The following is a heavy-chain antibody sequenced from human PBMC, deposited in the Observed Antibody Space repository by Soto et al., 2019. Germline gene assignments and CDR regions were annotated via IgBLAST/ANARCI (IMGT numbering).Heavy chain of an antibody. D-gene: IGHD3-16*01. J-gene: IGHJ4*02. CDR1: GFTFSSYA. Sequence: QVQLVESGGGVVQPGRSLRLSCAASGFTFSSYAMHWVRRAPGKGLEWMAVMSYDGSNKYYADSVKGRFTISRDNSKNRLYLQMNSLRPEATALYYCAGDGGAYWGQGTLVIVSS. CDR3: AGDGGAY. CDR2: MSYDGSNK. V-gene: IGHV3-30-3*01.